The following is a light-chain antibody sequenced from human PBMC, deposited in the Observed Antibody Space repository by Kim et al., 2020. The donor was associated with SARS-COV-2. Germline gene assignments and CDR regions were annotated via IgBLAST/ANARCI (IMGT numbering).Light chain of an antibody. Sequence: SVKLTCTLRSGHSSYAIAWHQQQPEKGPRYLMKLNSDGSHSKGDGIPDRFSGSSSGAERYLTISSLQSEDEADYYCQTWGTGIRVFGSGTKVTVL. V-gene: IGLV4-69*01. CDR2: LNSDGSH. CDR3: QTWGTGIRV. CDR1: SGHSSYA. J-gene: IGLJ6*01.